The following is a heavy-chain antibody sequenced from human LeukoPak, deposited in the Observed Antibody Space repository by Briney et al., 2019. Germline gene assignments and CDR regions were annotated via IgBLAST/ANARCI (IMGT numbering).Heavy chain of an antibody. D-gene: IGHD3-16*02. CDR2: IHSGVST. J-gene: IGHJ3*02. CDR1: GFTVSSNY. Sequence: GGSLRLSCAASGFTVSSNYMSWVRQAPGKGLECVSVIHSGVSTYYADSVKGRFTISRDNAKNTLYLQMNSLRAEDTAVYYCARAGDYVWGSYRYFAFDIWGQGTKVTVSS. V-gene: IGHV3-53*01. CDR3: ARAGDYVWGSYRYFAFDI.